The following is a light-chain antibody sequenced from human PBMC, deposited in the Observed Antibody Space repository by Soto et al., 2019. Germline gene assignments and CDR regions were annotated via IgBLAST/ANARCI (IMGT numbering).Light chain of an antibody. CDR3: QQYENLPT. J-gene: IGKJ5*01. CDR2: DAS. Sequence: IHMTLSPSSLSASVGNSVTITCQASQNINNYLNWYQQKPGRAPKLLIYDASNLEAGVPSRFRGGGSGTDFTFTISRLKPEDIATYYCQQYENLPTFGQGTRLEIK. V-gene: IGKV1-33*01. CDR1: QNINNY.